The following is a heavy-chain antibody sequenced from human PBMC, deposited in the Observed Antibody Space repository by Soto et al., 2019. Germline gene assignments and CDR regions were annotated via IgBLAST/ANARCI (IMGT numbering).Heavy chain of an antibody. J-gene: IGHJ6*02. CDR2: INHSGST. D-gene: IGHD1-26*01. CDR1: GGSFSGYY. Sequence: WGTLSLTCAVYGGSFSGYYWSWIRQPPGKGLEWIGEINHSGSTNYNPSLKSRVTISVDTSKNQFSLKLSSVTAADTAVYYCARKRIVGANSYYYYYGMDVWGQGTTVTVSS. CDR3: ARKRIVGANSYYYYYGMDV. V-gene: IGHV4-34*01.